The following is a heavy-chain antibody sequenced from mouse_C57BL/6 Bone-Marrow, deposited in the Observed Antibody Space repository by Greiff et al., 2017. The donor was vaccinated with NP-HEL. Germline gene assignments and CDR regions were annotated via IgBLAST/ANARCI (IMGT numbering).Heavy chain of an antibody. CDR2: IYPGSGST. J-gene: IGHJ4*01. CDR1: GYTFTSYW. D-gene: IGHD2-5*01. V-gene: IGHV1-55*01. Sequence: QVQLQQPGAELVKPGASVKMSCKASGYTFTSYWITWVKQRPGQGLEWLGDIYPGSGSTNYNEKFKSKATLTVDTSSSTAYMQLSSLTSEDSAIYYCARGGYSKYAMDYWGQGTSVTVSS. CDR3: ARGGYSKYAMDY.